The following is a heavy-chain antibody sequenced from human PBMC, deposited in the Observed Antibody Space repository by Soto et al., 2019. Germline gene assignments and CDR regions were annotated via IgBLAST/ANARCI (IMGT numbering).Heavy chain of an antibody. D-gene: IGHD6-13*01. J-gene: IGHJ4*02. CDR3: ASPRAVEYSSSWYLALDY. V-gene: IGHV1-46*01. Sequence: ASVKVSCKASGYTFTSYYMHCVRQAPGQGLEWMGIINPSGGSTSYAQKFQGRVTMTRDTSTSTVYMELSSLRSEDTAVYYCASPRAVEYSSSWYLALDYWGQGTLVTVSS. CDR2: INPSGGST. CDR1: GYTFTSYY.